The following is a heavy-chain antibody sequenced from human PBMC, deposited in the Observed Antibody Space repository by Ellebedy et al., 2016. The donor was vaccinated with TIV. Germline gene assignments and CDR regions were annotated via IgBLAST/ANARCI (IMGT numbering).Heavy chain of an antibody. D-gene: IGHD2-2*01. CDR1: GYTFTGYY. V-gene: IGHV1-2*02. Sequence: ASVKVSXXASGYTFTGYYMHWVRQAPGQGLEWMGWINPNSGGTNYAQKFQGRVTMTRDTSISTAYMELSRLRSDDTAVYYCARGDIVVVPAATGYNWFNPWGQGTLVTVSS. J-gene: IGHJ5*02. CDR3: ARGDIVVVPAATGYNWFNP. CDR2: INPNSGGT.